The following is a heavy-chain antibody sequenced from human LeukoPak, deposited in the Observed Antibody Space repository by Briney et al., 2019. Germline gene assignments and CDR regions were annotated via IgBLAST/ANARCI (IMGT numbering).Heavy chain of an antibody. D-gene: IGHD2-15*01. CDR3: AKDMRNIVVTPTIDY. CDR1: GFTFDDYA. Sequence: PGRSLGLSCAASGFTFDDYAMHWVRQAPGKGLEWVSGISWNSGSIGYADSVKGRFTISRDNAKNSLYLQMNSLRAEDTALYYCAKDMRNIVVTPTIDYWGQGTLVTVSS. J-gene: IGHJ4*02. CDR2: ISWNSGSI. V-gene: IGHV3-9*01.